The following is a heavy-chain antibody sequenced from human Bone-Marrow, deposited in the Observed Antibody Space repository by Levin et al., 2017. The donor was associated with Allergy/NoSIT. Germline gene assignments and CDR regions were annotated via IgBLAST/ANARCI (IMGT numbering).Heavy chain of an antibody. D-gene: IGHD2-2*01. J-gene: IGHJ3*02. CDR3: ARDYCSSTSCFQIDTFDS. CDR2: IYHSGRT. V-gene: IGHV4-38-2*02. CDR1: GSSISSGYY. Sequence: SETLSLTCAVSGSSISSGYYWGWIRQSPGKGLEWIGSIYHSGRTYYNPSLKSRVTISVDTSKNQFSLKLSSVTAADTAVYYCARDYCSSTSCFQIDTFDSWGQGTMVTVSS.